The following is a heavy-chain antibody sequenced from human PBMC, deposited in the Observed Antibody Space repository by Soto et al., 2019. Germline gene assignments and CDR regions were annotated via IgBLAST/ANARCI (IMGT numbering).Heavy chain of an antibody. V-gene: IGHV3-23*01. Sequence: GGSRRLSCAASGFTFSSYSMSWGRQAPGKGLEWVSAISGSGGSTYYADSVKGRFTISRDNSKNTLYLQMNSLRAEDTAVYYCVQYGTDYCYGHYYHCYRLDVSGQGTSV. D-gene: IGHD5-18*01. CDR2: ISGSGGST. CDR1: GFTFSSYS. J-gene: IGHJ6*02. CDR3: VQYGTDYCYGHYYHCYRLDV.